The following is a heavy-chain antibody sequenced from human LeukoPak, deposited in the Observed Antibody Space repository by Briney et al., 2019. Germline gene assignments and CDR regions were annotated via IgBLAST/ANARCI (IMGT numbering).Heavy chain of an antibody. CDR2: ISGSGGST. V-gene: IGHV3-23*01. J-gene: IGHJ4*02. D-gene: IGHD3-10*01. CDR1: GFTFSSYA. Sequence: PGGSLRLSCAASGFTFSSYAMSWVRQAPGKGLEWVSAISGSGGSTYYADSVKGRSTISRDNSKNTLYLQMNSLRAEDTAVYYCAKVMSITMVRGGIFDYWGQGTLITVSS. CDR3: AKVMSITMVRGGIFDY.